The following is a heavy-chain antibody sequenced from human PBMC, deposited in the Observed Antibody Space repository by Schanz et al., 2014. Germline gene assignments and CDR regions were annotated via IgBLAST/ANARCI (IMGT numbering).Heavy chain of an antibody. CDR1: GFTFNSYA. D-gene: IGHD3-10*01. CDR2: ISNDGSIK. Sequence: VQLLESGGGLVQPGGSLRLSCAASGFTFNSYAMTWVRQAPGKGLEWVALISNDGSIKYYADSVEGRFTISRENAKNSLYLQMNSLRVEDTAVYYCASGVHVSSLQKGLQFWGRGTLXIVSS. CDR3: ASGVHVSSLQKGLQF. J-gene: IGHJ1*01. V-gene: IGHV3-30*14.